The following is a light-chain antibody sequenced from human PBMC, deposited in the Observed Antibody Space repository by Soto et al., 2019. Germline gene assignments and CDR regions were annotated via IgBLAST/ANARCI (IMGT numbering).Light chain of an antibody. Sequence: EIVLTQSPASLSLSPGERATISCRASQSVSRYLAWYQQKPGQAPRLLIYDASNRATGIPARFSGSGSGTDFTLTITSLEPEDFAVYYCQQRSSWPSTFGGGTKVEI. J-gene: IGKJ4*01. CDR3: QQRSSWPST. CDR1: QSVSRY. V-gene: IGKV3-11*01. CDR2: DAS.